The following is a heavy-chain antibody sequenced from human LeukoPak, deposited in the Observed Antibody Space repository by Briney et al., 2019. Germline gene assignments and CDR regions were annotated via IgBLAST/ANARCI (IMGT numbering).Heavy chain of an antibody. J-gene: IGHJ4*02. CDR3: AKSLDS. Sequence: PGGSLRLSCVASGFTFSRSWMDWVRQAPGKGPEWVANIKEDGSETYYVDSAKGRFTISRDNAKNSLYLQMDSLRVEDTAIYYCAKSLDSWGQGTLVTVSS. V-gene: IGHV3-7*01. CDR1: GFTFSRSW. CDR2: IKEDGSET.